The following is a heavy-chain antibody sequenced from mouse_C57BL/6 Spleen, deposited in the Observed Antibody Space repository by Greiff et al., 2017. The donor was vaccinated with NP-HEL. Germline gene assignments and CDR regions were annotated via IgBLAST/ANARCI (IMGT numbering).Heavy chain of an antibody. CDR2: ISDGGSYT. J-gene: IGHJ2*01. V-gene: IGHV5-4*01. Sequence: DVMLVESGGGLVKPGGSLKLSCAASGFTFSSYAMSWVRQTPEKRLEWVATISDGGSYTYYPDNVKGRFTISRDNAKNNLYLQMSHLKSEDTAMYYCARDRGLLGRYCDYWGQGTTLTVSS. CDR1: GFTFSSYA. D-gene: IGHD2-3*01. CDR3: ARDRGLLGRYCDY.